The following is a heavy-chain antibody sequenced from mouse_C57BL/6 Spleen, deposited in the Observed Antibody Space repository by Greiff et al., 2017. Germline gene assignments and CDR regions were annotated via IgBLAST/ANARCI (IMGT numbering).Heavy chain of an antibody. V-gene: IGHV3-6*01. CDR2: ISYDGSN. D-gene: IGHD2-1*01. CDR3: ASGIYYGNYGY. Sequence: VQLQQSGPGLVKPSQSLSLTCSVTGYSITSGYYWNWIRQFPGNKLEWMGYISYDGSNNYNPSLKNRISITRDTSKNQFFLKLNSVTTEDTATYYCASGIYYGNYGYWGQGTTLTVSS. J-gene: IGHJ2*01. CDR1: GYSITSGYY.